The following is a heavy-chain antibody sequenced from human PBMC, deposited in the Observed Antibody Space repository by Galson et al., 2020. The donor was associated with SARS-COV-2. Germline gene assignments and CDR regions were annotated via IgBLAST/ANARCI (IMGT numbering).Heavy chain of an antibody. CDR2: INYSGST. V-gene: IGHV4-59*01. CDR1: GDSITHNY. J-gene: IGHJ4*02. CDR3: VGQQKSGDLRFDY. Sequence: SETLSLTCTFSGDSITHNYWSWIRQPPGKGLEWIAYINYSGSTNFNPSLKSRVIISIDTSKNQFSLKLTSVTTADTAVYYCVGQQKSGDLRFDYWGQGTLVTVSS. D-gene: IGHD4-17*01.